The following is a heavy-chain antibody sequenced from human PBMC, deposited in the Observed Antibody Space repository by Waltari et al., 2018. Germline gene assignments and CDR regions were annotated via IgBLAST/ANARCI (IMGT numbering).Heavy chain of an antibody. CDR2: IYSGGST. D-gene: IGHD3-22*01. J-gene: IGHJ1*01. CDR3: ATENDSSGYYYVWGYFQH. CDR1: GFTFSSYA. Sequence: EVQLLESGGGLVQPGGSLRLSCAASGFTFSSYAMSWVRQAPGKGLEWVSVIYSGGSTYYADSVKGRFTISRDNSKNTLYLQMNSLRAEDTAVYYCATENDSSGYYYVWGYFQHWGQGTLVTVSS. V-gene: IGHV3-23*03.